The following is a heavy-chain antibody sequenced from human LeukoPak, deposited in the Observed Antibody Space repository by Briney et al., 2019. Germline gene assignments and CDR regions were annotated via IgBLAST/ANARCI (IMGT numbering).Heavy chain of an antibody. J-gene: IGHJ4*02. V-gene: IGHV2-70*16. D-gene: IGHD2-21*02. CDR3: ARTPYCGGDCYVDY. CDR2: IDWDDDK. CDR1: GGSFSGYY. Sequence: TLSLTCAVYGGSFSGYYWSWIRQPPGKALEWLARIDWDDDKFYSTSLKTRLTISKDTSKNQVVLTMTNMDPVDTATYYCARTPYCGGDCYVDYWGQGTLVTVSS.